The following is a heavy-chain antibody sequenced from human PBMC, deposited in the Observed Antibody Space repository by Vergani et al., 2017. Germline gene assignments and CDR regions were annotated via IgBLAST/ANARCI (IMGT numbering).Heavy chain of an antibody. V-gene: IGHV3-30*18. CDR1: GFTFSSYG. D-gene: IGHD3-10*01. CDR2: ISYDGSNK. J-gene: IGHJ1*01. CDR3: AKGSYDGVGVGYFQH. Sequence: QVQLVESGGGVVQPGRSLRLSCAASGFTFSSYGMHWVRQAPGKGLEWVAVISYDGSNKYYADSVKGRFTNSRDNSKNTLYLQMNSLRAEDTAVYYCAKGSYDGVGVGYFQHWGQGTLVTVSS.